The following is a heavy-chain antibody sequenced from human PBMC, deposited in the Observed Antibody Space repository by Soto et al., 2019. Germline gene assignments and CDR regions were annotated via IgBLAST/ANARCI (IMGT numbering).Heavy chain of an antibody. CDR2: IYYSGST. V-gene: IGHV4-31*02. CDR3: AKGGGDIVVVPAAKGYYYYGMDV. CDR1: GGSISSGGYY. Sequence: TLSLTCTVSGGSISSGGYYWSWIRQHPGKGLEWIGYIYYSGSTYYNPSLKSRVTISVDTSKNQFSLKLSPVTAADTAVYYCAKGGGDIVVVPAAKGYYYYGMDVWGQGTTVTVSS. D-gene: IGHD2-2*01. J-gene: IGHJ6*02.